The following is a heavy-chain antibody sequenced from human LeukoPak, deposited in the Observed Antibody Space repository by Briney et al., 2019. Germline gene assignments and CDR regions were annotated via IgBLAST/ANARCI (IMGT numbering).Heavy chain of an antibody. J-gene: IGHJ1*01. D-gene: IGHD6-19*01. CDR1: GYSFTTYW. Sequence: GEYLKISCKGSGYSFTTYWIAWVRQMPGKGLEWMGIIYPGDSDTRYSPSFQGQGNISADRSINTAYLQWSSLKASDTAMYYCARRSSIAEYFQVWGQGTLVTVSS. CDR2: IYPGDSDT. V-gene: IGHV5-51*01. CDR3: ARRSSIAEYFQV.